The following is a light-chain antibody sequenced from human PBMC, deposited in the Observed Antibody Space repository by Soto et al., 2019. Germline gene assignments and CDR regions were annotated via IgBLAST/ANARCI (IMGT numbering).Light chain of an antibody. CDR2: YDD. J-gene: IGLJ3*02. Sequence: QSVLTQPPSVSAAPGQRVTISCSGSNSNIGNNAVNWYQQLPGKAPKLLIHYDDRVPSGVSDRFSGFKSGTSASLAISALQSEDEADYYCAAWDDSLNGPVFGGGTKLTVL. CDR3: AAWDDSLNGPV. CDR1: NSNIGNNA. V-gene: IGLV1-36*01.